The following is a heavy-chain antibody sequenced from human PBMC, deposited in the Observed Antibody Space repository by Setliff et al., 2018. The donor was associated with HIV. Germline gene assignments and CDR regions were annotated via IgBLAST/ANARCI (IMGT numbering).Heavy chain of an antibody. CDR1: GYTFSGYY. J-gene: IGHJ6*03. CDR3: ARGDIIAVPVAIDMDV. V-gene: IGHV1-2*02. CDR2: INPNSGGT. Sequence: ASVKVSCKASGYTFSGYYMHWVRQAPGQGLEWMGWINPNSGGTNYAQKFQGRVTMTRDTSISTAYMELSRLRSDDTAVYYCARGDIIAVPVAIDMDVWGKGTTVTVSS. D-gene: IGHD2-2*01.